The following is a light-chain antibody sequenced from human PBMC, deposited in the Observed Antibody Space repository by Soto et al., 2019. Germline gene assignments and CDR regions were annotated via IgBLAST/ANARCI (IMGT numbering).Light chain of an antibody. CDR2: ATS. CDR1: ETISNY. Sequence: DIQMTQSPSSLPASEGDRVTITCRANETISNYLTWYQQKPGKAPKRLVYATSTLPSGVPSRFSGSGSGTDFSLTISSLQPEDFATYYCQQTYSAPLTFGGGTKVDFK. J-gene: IGKJ4*01. CDR3: QQTYSAPLT. V-gene: IGKV1-39*01.